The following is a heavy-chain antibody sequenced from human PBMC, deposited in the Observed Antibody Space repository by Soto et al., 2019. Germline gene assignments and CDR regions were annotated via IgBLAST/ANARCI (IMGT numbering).Heavy chain of an antibody. V-gene: IGHV3-66*01. CDR3: ARVHSSSYHYLDY. CDR2: SYSAGSA. Sequence: EVQLVESGGGLVQPGGSLRLSCAASGFTVSSYHMSWVRQAPGKGLEWISVSYSAGSADFADSVKSRFTISRDNSKNTLYLQMSSLRVEDTAVYYCARVHSSSYHYLDYWGQGTLVTVSS. CDR1: GFTVSSYH. D-gene: IGHD6-13*01. J-gene: IGHJ4*02.